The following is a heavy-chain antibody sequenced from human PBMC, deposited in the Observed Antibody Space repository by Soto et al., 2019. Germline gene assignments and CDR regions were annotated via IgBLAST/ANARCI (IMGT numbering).Heavy chain of an antibody. CDR1: GGCFRGYF. CDR3: ARAITIFGVVTLFDP. CDR2: INHSGST. Sequence: PSEALSLPPAVFGGCFRGYFWGWVRQPPGKGLEWIGEINHSGSTNYNPSLKSRVTISVDTSKNQFSLKLSSVTAADTAVYYCARAITIFGVVTLFDPWGQGTLVTVSS. V-gene: IGHV4-34*01. J-gene: IGHJ5*02. D-gene: IGHD3-3*01.